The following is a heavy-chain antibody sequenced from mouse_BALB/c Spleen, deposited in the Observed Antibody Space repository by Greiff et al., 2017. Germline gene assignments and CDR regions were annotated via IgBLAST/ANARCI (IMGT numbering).Heavy chain of an antibody. CDR2: INSNGGST. J-gene: IGHJ3*01. D-gene: IGHD3-1*01. Sequence: EVMLVESGGGLVQPGGSLKLSCAASGFTFSSYGMSWVRQTPDKRLELVATINSNGGSTYYPDRVKGRFPISRDNAKNTLYLQMSSLKSEDTAMYYCARDRVRFAYWGQGTLVTVSA. V-gene: IGHV5-6-3*01. CDR3: ARDRVRFAY. CDR1: GFTFSSYG.